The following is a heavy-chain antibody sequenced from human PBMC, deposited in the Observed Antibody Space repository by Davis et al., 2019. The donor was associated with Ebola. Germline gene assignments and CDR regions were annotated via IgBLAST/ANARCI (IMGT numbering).Heavy chain of an antibody. CDR2: IRSKANTYAT. D-gene: IGHD3-10*01. CDR1: GFTFSGSA. J-gene: IGHJ4*02. CDR3: TFGLSVDY. Sequence: GGSLRLSCAASGFTFSGSAMHWVRQASGKGLEWVGHIRSKANTYATAYAASVKGRFTISRDDSKNTAYLQMNSLKTEDTAVYYCTFGLSVDYWGQGTLVTVSS. V-gene: IGHV3-73*01.